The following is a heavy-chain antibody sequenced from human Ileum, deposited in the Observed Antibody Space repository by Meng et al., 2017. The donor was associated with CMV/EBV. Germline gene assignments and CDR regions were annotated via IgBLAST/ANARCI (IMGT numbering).Heavy chain of an antibody. V-gene: IGHV3-23*01. CDR1: GFTFSSYA. D-gene: IGHD2-8*01. Sequence: GESLKISCAASGFTFSSYAMSWVRQAPGKGLEWVSAISGSGGSTYYADSVKGRFTISRDNSKNTLYLQMNSLRAEDTAVYYCAKRWSLYGMDVWGQGTTVTFAS. CDR3: AKRWSLYGMDV. J-gene: IGHJ6*01. CDR2: ISGSGGST.